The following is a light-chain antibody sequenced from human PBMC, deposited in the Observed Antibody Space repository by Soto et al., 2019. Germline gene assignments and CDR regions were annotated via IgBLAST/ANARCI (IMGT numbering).Light chain of an antibody. CDR2: EVS. V-gene: IGLV2-14*01. CDR1: SSDVGGYNY. Sequence: QSALTQPASVSGSPGQSITISCTGTSSDVGGYNYVSWYQQHPGKAPKLMIYEVSNRPSGVSNRFSGSKSGNTASLTISGLQAEDEADYYCQSFDDSLSALVFGPGTKLTVL. J-gene: IGLJ1*01. CDR3: QSFDDSLSALV.